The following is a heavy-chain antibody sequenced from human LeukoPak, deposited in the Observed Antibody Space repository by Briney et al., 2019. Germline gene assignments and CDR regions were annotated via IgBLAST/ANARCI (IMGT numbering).Heavy chain of an antibody. CDR3: AKGNFYGDYLLAY. CDR1: GFTFSSYD. Sequence: GSLRLSCAASGFTFSSYDMAWVRQAPGRGLEWVSSIRPSGDNTYYADSVKGRFTISRDNSKNTLYLQMNSLRAEDTAVYYCAKGNFYGDYLLAYWGQGTLVTVSS. CDR2: IRPSGDNT. D-gene: IGHD4-17*01. J-gene: IGHJ4*02. V-gene: IGHV3-23*01.